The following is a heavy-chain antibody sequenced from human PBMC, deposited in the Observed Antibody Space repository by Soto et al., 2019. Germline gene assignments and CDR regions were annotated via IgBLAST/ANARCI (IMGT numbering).Heavy chain of an antibody. CDR1: GYTFTSYY. V-gene: IGHV1-46*03. J-gene: IGHJ5*02. D-gene: IGHD2-15*01. CDR2: INPSGGST. Sequence: ASVKVSCKASGYTFTSYYMHWVRQAPGQGLEWMGIINPSGGSTSYAQKFQGRVTMTRDTSTSTVYMELSSLRSEDTAVYYCAREGYCSGGSFYQSGPTWFDPWGQGTLVTVSS. CDR3: AREGYCSGGSFYQSGPTWFDP.